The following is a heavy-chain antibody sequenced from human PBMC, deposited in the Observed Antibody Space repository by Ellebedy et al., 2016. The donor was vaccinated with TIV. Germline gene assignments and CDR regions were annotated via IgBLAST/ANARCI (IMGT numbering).Heavy chain of an antibody. CDR3: TRGGTSYSDY. J-gene: IGHJ4*02. CDR1: GGSISTSSYY. D-gene: IGHD1-1*01. CDR2: IYSSGST. V-gene: IGHV4-39*07. Sequence: SETLSLTCTVSGGSISTSSYYWGWVRQPPGKGLEWIGTIYSSGSTYYNPSLKSRPNISVDTSRNQFSLKLSSVTAADTAMYYCTRGGTSYSDYWGQGTLVTVSS.